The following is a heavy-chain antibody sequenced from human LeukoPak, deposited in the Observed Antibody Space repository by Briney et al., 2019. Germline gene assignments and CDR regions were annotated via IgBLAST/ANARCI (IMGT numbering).Heavy chain of an antibody. CDR3: ARDYGDLPARVPYFDY. V-gene: IGHV3-48*02. D-gene: IGHD4-17*01. CDR1: GFTFSTSG. Sequence: GGSLRLSCAASGFTFSTSGMSWVRQAPGKGLEWVSYISSSSSMIYYADSVKGRFTISRDNAKNSLYLQMKSLRDEDTAIYYCARDYGDLPARVPYFDYWGQGTLVTVSS. CDR2: ISSSSSMI. J-gene: IGHJ4*02.